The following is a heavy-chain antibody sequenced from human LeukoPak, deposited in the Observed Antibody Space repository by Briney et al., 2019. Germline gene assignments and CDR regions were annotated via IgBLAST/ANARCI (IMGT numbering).Heavy chain of an antibody. Sequence: GGSLRLSCAASGFTFSSYAMSWVRQAPVKGLEWVSAISGSGGSTYYADSVKGRFTISRDNSKNTLYLQMNSLRAEDTAVYYCAKDNWNYVDYFDYWGQGTLVTVSS. D-gene: IGHD1-7*01. V-gene: IGHV3-23*01. CDR3: AKDNWNYVDYFDY. CDR1: GFTFSSYA. CDR2: ISGSGGST. J-gene: IGHJ4*02.